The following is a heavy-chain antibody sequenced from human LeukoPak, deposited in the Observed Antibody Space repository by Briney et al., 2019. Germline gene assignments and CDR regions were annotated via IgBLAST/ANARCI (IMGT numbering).Heavy chain of an antibody. V-gene: IGHV4-59*11. D-gene: IGHD2-8*02. CDR2: IYYSGST. J-gene: IGHJ4*02. CDR3: ARDTGGSSPVDY. Sequence: SETLSLTCTVYGGSISSHYWSWIRQPPGKGLEWIGYIYYSGSTNYNPSLKSRVTISVDTSKNQFSLKLNSVTAADTAVYYCARDTGGSSPVDYWGQGTLVTVSS. CDR1: GGSISSHY.